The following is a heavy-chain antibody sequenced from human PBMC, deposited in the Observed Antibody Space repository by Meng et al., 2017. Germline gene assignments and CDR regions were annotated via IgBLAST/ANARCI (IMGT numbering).Heavy chain of an antibody. V-gene: IGHV1-2*02. CDR2: INPHSGGT. J-gene: IGHJ5*02. CDR1: GYTFTDYY. D-gene: IGHD6-19*01. Sequence: QVKLGQAGAEVKKPGASVKVSCKASGYTFTDYYLHWVRQAPGQGLEWMGWINPHSGGTYFAQNFQGRVTLTSDTSISAAYMELSRLRSDDTAMYYCARRVAVAGNTSRVRWFDPWGQGTLVTVSS. CDR3: ARRVAVAGNTSRVRWFDP.